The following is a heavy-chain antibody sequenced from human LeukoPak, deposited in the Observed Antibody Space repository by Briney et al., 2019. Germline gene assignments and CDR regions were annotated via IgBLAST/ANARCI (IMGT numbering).Heavy chain of an antibody. Sequence: QTGGSLRLSCAASGFTFNNYGMHWVRQAPGKGLEWVALISDDGSNKYYADSVKGRFTISRDNSTNTLFLQMNSLRPEDTAIYYCAKVLRGLDYWDQGTLVTVSS. V-gene: IGHV3-30*18. CDR3: AKVLRGLDY. CDR2: ISDDGSNK. J-gene: IGHJ4*02. CDR1: GFTFNNYG. D-gene: IGHD3-16*01.